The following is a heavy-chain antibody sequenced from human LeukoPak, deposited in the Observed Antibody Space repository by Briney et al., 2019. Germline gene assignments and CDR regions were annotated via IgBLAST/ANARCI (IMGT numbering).Heavy chain of an antibody. D-gene: IGHD3-10*01. J-gene: IGHJ4*02. CDR2: INPNSGAT. CDR1: GYSFTAYY. V-gene: IGHV1-2*02. Sequence: ASVKVSCKTSGYSFTAYYIHWVRQAPGQGLELMGWINPNSGATNYAQKFQGRVTMTRDTSISTVYMDLNRLTSDDTAVYYCARVPGSFDYWGQGALVTVSS. CDR3: ARVPGSFDY.